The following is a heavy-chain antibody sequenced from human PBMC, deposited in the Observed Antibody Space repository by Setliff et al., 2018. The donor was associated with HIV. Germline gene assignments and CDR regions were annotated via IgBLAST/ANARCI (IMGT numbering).Heavy chain of an antibody. CDR3: ATYNYDSRGYYSCWFDT. D-gene: IGHD3-22*01. Sequence: SETLSLTCTVSGGFISASDYYWSWIRQRPGKGLEWIGYIYHSGDAYYNPTLKSRLSLSVDTSRDQFSLDLTSVTAADTAVYYCATYNYDSRGYYSCWFDTWGQGTLVTVSS. CDR1: GGFISASDYY. J-gene: IGHJ5*02. V-gene: IGHV4-31*03. CDR2: IYHSGDA.